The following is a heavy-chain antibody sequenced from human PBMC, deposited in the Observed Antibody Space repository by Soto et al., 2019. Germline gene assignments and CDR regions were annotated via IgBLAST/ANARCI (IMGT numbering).Heavy chain of an antibody. CDR1: GYSFTSYW. Sequence: GESLKISCKGSGYSFTSYWIGWVRQMPGKGLEWMGIIYPGDSDTRYSPSFQGQVTISADKSISTAYLQWSSLKASDAAMYYCARNEKKQDYYYGMDVWGTVTTVTVAS. V-gene: IGHV5-51*01. CDR2: IYPGDSDT. CDR3: ARNEKKQDYYYGMDV. J-gene: IGHJ6*04.